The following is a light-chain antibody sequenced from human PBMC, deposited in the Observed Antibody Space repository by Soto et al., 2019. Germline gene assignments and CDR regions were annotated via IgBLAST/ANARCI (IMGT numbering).Light chain of an antibody. J-gene: IGKJ4*01. CDR3: QQYGSWPPFT. CDR2: DTS. CDR1: QRVSSN. Sequence: EIVMTQSPATLSVSPGERATLSCGASQRVSSNLAWYQQKPGQAPRLLIYDTSTRATGFPARFSGSGSGTEFTLTISSLQSEDFAVYYCQQYGSWPPFTFGGGTKVDIK. V-gene: IGKV3-15*01.